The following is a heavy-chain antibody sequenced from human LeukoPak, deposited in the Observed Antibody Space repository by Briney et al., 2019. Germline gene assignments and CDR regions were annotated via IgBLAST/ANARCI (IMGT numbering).Heavy chain of an antibody. Sequence: SETLSLTCTVSGGSISSYYWSWIRQPAGKGLEWIGRIYTSGGTNYNPSLKSRVTMSVDTSKNQFSLKLSSVTAADTAVYYCARDHVVVVVAATENWFDPWGQGTLVTVSS. CDR2: IYTSGGT. J-gene: IGHJ5*02. D-gene: IGHD2-15*01. V-gene: IGHV4-4*07. CDR1: GGSISSYY. CDR3: ARDHVVVVVAATENWFDP.